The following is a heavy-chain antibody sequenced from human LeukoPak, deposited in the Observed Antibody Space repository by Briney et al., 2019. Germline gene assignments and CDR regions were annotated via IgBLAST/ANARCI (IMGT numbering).Heavy chain of an antibody. CDR2: INHSGST. CDR3: ARHAYGSSSYYFDY. CDR1: GGSFSGYY. V-gene: IGHV4-34*01. Sequence: PSETLSLTCAVYGGSFSGYYWSWIRQPPGKGLEWIGEINHSGSTNYNPSLKGRVTISVDTSKNQFSLKLSSVTAADTAVYYCARHAYGSSSYYFDYWGQGALVTVSS. J-gene: IGHJ4*02. D-gene: IGHD6-13*01.